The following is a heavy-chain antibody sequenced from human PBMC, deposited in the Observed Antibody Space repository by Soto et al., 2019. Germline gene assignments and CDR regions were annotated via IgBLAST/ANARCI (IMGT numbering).Heavy chain of an antibody. D-gene: IGHD1-26*01. V-gene: IGHV4-31*03. Sequence: QVQLQESGPGLVKPSQTLSLTCSVSGDSISSGGYYYRWIRQYPGKGLEWIGYIYYSGRNSYNPSLESRVIISVDTSKNQISLRLRSVTAADTAVYYCARCFELLCYFDYWGQGSLVTVSS. J-gene: IGHJ4*02. CDR2: IYYSGRN. CDR3: ARCFELLCYFDY. CDR1: GDSISSGGYY.